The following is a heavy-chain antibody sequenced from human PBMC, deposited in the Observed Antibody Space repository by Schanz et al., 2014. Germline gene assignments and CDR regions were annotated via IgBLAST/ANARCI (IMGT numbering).Heavy chain of an antibody. Sequence: EVRLVESGGGLVKPGGSLRLSCAASGFTFSSYSMSWVRQAPGKGLGWVSFISSSSDYINYADSVKGRFTISRVDAKNSVHLQMNSLRPEDTALYYCAKVQTHTLYGGNSCFDYWGQGTLVTVSS. D-gene: IGHD2-21*02. V-gene: IGHV3-21*02. J-gene: IGHJ4*02. CDR2: ISSSSDYI. CDR3: AKVQTHTLYGGNSCFDY. CDR1: GFTFSSYS.